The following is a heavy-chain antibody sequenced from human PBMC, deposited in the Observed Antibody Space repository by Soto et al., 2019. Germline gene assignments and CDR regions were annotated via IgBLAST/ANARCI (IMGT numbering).Heavy chain of an antibody. V-gene: IGHV3-66*01. D-gene: IGHD3-16*01. CDR1: GFTVSSNY. Sequence: EVQLVESGGGLVQPGGSLRLSCAASGFTVSSNYMSWVRQAPGKGLEWVSVIYSGGSTYYADSVKGRFTISRDNSKNTLYLQMNSLRAEDTAVYYCARGLNRRGIITRGDAFDICGQGTMVTVSS. J-gene: IGHJ3*02. CDR2: IYSGGST. CDR3: ARGLNRRGIITRGDAFDI.